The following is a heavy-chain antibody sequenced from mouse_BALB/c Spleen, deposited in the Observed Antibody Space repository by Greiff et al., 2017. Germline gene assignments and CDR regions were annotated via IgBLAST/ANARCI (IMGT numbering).Heavy chain of an antibody. CDR2: ISYSGST. V-gene: IGHV3-2*02. Sequence: EVKLQESGPGLVKPSQSLSLTCTVTGYSITSDYAWNWIRQFPGNKLEWMGYISYSGSTSYNPSLKSRISITRDTSKNQFFLQLNSVTTEDTATYYCARFDYYGSSSYYFDYWGQGTTLTVSS. J-gene: IGHJ2*01. D-gene: IGHD1-1*01. CDR3: ARFDYYGSSSYYFDY. CDR1: GYSITSDYA.